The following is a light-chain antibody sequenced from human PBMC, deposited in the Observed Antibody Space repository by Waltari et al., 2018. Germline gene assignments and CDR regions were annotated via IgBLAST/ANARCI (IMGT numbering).Light chain of an antibody. CDR2: EVS. CDR3: CSYAGGGTFV. Sequence: QSALTQPASVSGSPGQSITIPCTGTNSDLGSYNLASWYQQHPGKAPKFMIYEVSKRPSGVSNRFSGSKSGNTASLTISEIQAEDEADYYCCSYAGGGTFVFGTGTKVTVL. CDR1: NSDLGSYNL. J-gene: IGLJ1*01. V-gene: IGLV2-23*02.